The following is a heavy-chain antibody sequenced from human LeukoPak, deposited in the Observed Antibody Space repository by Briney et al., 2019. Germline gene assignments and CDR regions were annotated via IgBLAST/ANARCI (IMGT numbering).Heavy chain of an antibody. CDR2: IYYSGST. D-gene: IGHD4-11*01. V-gene: IGHV4-39*07. CDR3: ARAPTTVTTPFDY. Sequence: SETLSLTCTVSGGSISSSSYYWGWIRQPPGKGLEWIGSIYYSGSTYYNPSLKSRVTISVDTSKNQFSLKLSSVTAADTAVYYCARAPTTVTTPFDYWGQGTLVTVSS. CDR1: GGSISSSSYY. J-gene: IGHJ4*02.